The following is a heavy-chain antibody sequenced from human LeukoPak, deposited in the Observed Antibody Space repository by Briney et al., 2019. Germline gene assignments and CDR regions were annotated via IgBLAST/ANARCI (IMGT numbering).Heavy chain of an antibody. CDR2: ISGSGGST. J-gene: IGHJ4*02. Sequence: GGSLRLSCAASGFTFSSYGMSWVRQAPGKWLEWVSAISGSGGSTYYADSVKGRFTISRDNSKNTLYLQMNSLRAEDTAVYYCAKVGQQLEFDYWGQGTLVTVSS. CDR1: GFTFSSYG. CDR3: AKVGQQLEFDY. D-gene: IGHD6-13*01. V-gene: IGHV3-23*01.